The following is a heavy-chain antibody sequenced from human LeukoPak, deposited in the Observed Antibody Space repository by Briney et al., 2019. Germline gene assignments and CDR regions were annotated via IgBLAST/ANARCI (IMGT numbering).Heavy chain of an antibody. CDR1: GGTFSSYA. D-gene: IGHD2-15*01. J-gene: IGHJ3*02. CDR3: ARTPHYCSGGSCYFYVFDI. CDR2: IISRSDNP. V-gene: IGHV1-18*01. Sequence: ASVTVSCKASGGTFSSYAISWVRQAPGQGLEWMGWIISRSDNPTYARNLQGRVTMTTDTSTSTAYMELRSLRSDDTAVYYCARTPHYCSGGSCYFYVFDIWGQGTMVTVSS.